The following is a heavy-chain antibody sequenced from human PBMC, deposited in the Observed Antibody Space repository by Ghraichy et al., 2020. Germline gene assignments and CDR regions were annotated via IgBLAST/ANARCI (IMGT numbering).Heavy chain of an antibody. CDR2: ISSSSSYI. V-gene: IGHV3-21*01. CDR1: GFTFSSYS. J-gene: IGHJ6*02. D-gene: IGHD2-2*01. Sequence: GGSLRLSCAASGFTFSSYSMNWVRQAPGKGLEWVSSISSSSSYIYYADSVKGRFTISRDNAKNSLYLQMNSLRAEDTAVYYCARDTPAAMLRGFMGGMDVWGQGTTVTVSS. CDR3: ARDTPAAMLRGFMGGMDV.